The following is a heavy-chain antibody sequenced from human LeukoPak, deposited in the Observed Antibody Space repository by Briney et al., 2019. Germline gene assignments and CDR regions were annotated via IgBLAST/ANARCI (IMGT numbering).Heavy chain of an antibody. J-gene: IGHJ6*03. CDR3: AKAPSGYCSSTSCYRYYYYMDV. D-gene: IGHD2-2*02. CDR1: GFTFSRLW. V-gene: IGHV3-74*01. Sequence: GGSLRLSCAASGFTFSRLWMHWVRQAPGKGLEWVSRINSEGTSTSYADSVKGRFDISRDNSKNTLYLQMNSLRAEDTAVYYCAKAPSGYCSSTSCYRYYYYMDVWGKGTTVTVSS. CDR2: INSEGTST.